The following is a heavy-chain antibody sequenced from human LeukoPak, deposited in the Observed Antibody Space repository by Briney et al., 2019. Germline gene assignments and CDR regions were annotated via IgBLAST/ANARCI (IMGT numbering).Heavy chain of an antibody. D-gene: IGHD3-10*01. V-gene: IGHV3-30-3*01. CDR1: GFTFSSYA. CDR2: ISYDGSNK. CDR3: ARSLLLWFGELFTGLDY. J-gene: IGHJ4*02. Sequence: PGGSLRLSCAASGFTFSSYAMHWVRQAPGKGLEWVAVISYDGSNKYYADSVKGRFTISRDNSKNTLYLQMNSLGAEDTAVYYCARSLLLWFGELFTGLDYWGQGTLVTVSS.